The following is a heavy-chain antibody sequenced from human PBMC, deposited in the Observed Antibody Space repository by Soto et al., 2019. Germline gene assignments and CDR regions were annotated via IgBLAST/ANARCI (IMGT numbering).Heavy chain of an antibody. CDR3: ARGTSWQLPFDY. V-gene: IGHV4-59*01. CDR2: ISYSGST. J-gene: IGHJ4*02. CDR1: RYSISSYY. D-gene: IGHD6-13*01. Sequence: SETLSLTCPVTRYSISSYYWRWVRQPPGKRLEWIGYISYSGSTDYNPSLKSRVTISGDTSKNQFSLKVSSVTAADTAVYYCARGTSWQLPFDYWGQGTLVTVSS.